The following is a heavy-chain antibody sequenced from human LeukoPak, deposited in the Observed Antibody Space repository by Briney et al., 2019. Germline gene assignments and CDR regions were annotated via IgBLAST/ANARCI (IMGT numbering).Heavy chain of an antibody. Sequence: SETLSLTCTVSGGSIRTDGSYWAWIRQPPGKGLEWIGSIYIDGITHYNSSLQSRVTLSIDTSKNHFSLRLTSVTAADTAVFYCARLFICAWEYRYGMDVWGQGTAVTVSS. CDR2: IYIDGIT. J-gene: IGHJ6*02. CDR3: ARLFICAWEYRYGMDV. V-gene: IGHV4-39*02. CDR1: GGSIRTDGSY. D-gene: IGHD1-26*01.